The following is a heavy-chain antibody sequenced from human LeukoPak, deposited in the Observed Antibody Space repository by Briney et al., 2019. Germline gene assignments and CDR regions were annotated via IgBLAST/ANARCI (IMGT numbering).Heavy chain of an antibody. CDR1: GFTFSSYS. J-gene: IGHJ4*02. V-gene: IGHV3-21*01. CDR3: ARDRDSSSWYRGRSKFDY. Sequence: GGSLRLSCAASGFTFSSYSMNWVRLAPGKGLEWVSSISSSSSYIYYADSVKGRFTISRDNAKNSLYLQMNSLRAEDTAVYYCARDRDSSSWYRGRSKFDYWGQGTLVTVSS. D-gene: IGHD6-13*01. CDR2: ISSSSSYI.